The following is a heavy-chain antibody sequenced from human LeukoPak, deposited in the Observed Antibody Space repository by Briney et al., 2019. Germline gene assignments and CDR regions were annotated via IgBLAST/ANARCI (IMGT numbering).Heavy chain of an antibody. J-gene: IGHJ5*02. Sequence: GGSLRLSCAASGFTISSNYMSWVRQAPGKGLEWVSVIYDGGSTYYADSVKGRFTISRDNSKNTLDLQLNSLRAEDTAVYYCARYYYDPSGRDNWFDPWGQGTLVTVSS. V-gene: IGHV3-66*01. CDR1: GFTISSNY. D-gene: IGHD3-22*01. CDR3: ARYYYDPSGRDNWFDP. CDR2: IYDGGST.